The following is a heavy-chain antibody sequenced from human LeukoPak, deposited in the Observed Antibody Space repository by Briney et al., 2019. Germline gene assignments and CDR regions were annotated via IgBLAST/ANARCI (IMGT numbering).Heavy chain of an antibody. CDR1: GFTFSSYG. CDR2: TSYDGSNK. V-gene: IGHV3-30*03. D-gene: IGHD3-3*01. Sequence: GGSLRLSCAASGFTFSSYGMHWVRQAPGKGLEWVAVTSYDGSNKYYADSVKGRFTISRDNSKNTLYLQMNSLRAEDTAVYYCARDRYDFWSGPVYYYYYGMDVWGQGTTVTVSS. CDR3: ARDRYDFWSGPVYYYYYGMDV. J-gene: IGHJ6*02.